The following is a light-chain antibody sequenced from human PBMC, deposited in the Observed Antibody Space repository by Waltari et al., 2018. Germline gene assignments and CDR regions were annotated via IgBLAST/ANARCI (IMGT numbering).Light chain of an antibody. V-gene: IGLV1-36*01. J-gene: IGLJ1*01. CDR1: RSNIGSHS. CDR2: YDF. Sequence: QSVLTQPPSASEAAMKSVTISCSGSRSNIGSHSVSWYQQLPETAPKLLLYYDFRRASGVSDRFSGSKSGTSASLAISGLQTEDEALYFCAAWDDRLSGPIFGAGTRLTVL. CDR3: AAWDDRLSGPI.